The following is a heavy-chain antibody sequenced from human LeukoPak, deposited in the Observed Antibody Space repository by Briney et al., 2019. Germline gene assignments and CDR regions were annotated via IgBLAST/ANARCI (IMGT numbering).Heavy chain of an antibody. CDR2: IFFVGTT. Sequence: SETLSLTCPMSGDSVSSYSWSWIRQPPGKGLEWIAYIFFVGTTHYNPSLKSRATISIDTSKNRFSLKLTSVTAADTAMYYCARRGWSDAFDIWGQGTMVTVSS. CDR1: GDSVSSYS. J-gene: IGHJ3*02. CDR3: ARRGWSDAFDI. D-gene: IGHD6-19*01. V-gene: IGHV4-59*02.